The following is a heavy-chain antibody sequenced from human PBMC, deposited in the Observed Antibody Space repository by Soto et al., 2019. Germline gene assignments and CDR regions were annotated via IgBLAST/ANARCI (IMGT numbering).Heavy chain of an antibody. D-gene: IGHD2-15*01. CDR1: GGSISSSSYS. CDR2: MFYSGST. Sequence: SESLSLTCIVSGGSISSSSYSWGWIRQPPGKGLEWVGTMFYSGSTYYNTSLESRVTISVDPSKNQFSLKLSSVTAADTAVYYCARHHFYCSGAACYLKAYYYYAMDVWGQGTTVTVSS. J-gene: IGHJ6*02. V-gene: IGHV4-39*01. CDR3: ARHHFYCSGAACYLKAYYYYAMDV.